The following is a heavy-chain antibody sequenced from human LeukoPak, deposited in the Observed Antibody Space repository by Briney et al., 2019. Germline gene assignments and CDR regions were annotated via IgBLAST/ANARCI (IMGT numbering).Heavy chain of an antibody. CDR1: GYTFTGYY. CDR3: ASGSGSYRTPYYYMDV. V-gene: IGHV1-2*02. Sequence: GASVKVSCKASGYTFTGYYMHWVRQAPGQGLEWMGWINPNSGGTNYAQKFQGRVTMTRDTSISTAYMELSRLRSDDTAVYYCASGSGSYRTPYYYMDVWGKGTTVTVSS. CDR2: INPNSGGT. D-gene: IGHD3-10*01. J-gene: IGHJ6*03.